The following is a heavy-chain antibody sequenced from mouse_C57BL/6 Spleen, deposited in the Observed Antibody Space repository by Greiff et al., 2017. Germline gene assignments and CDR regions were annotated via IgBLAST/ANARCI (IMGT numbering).Heavy chain of an antibody. J-gene: IGHJ4*01. D-gene: IGHD3-1*01. CDR3: ARQVGLRDAMDY. V-gene: IGHV2-6-1*01. CDR1: GFSLTSYG. CDR2: IWSDGST. Sequence: VLLQQSGPGLVAPSQSLSITCTVSGFSLTSYGVHWVRQPPGKGLEWLVVIWSDGSTTYNSALKSRLSISKDNSKSQVFIKMNSLQTDDTAMYXSARQVGLRDAMDYWGQGTSVTVSS.